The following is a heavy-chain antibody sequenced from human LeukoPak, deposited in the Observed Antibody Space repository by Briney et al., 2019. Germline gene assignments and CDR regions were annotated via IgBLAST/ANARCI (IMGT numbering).Heavy chain of an antibody. Sequence: GGSLRLSCAASGFTFSSYAMSWVRQAPGKGLEWVSSISSSSSYIYYADPVKGRFTISRDTSKNTLYLQMNSLRAEDTAVYYCARPGRPGIAVAGSRYWGQGTLVTVSS. CDR2: ISSSSSYI. D-gene: IGHD6-19*01. CDR1: GFTFSSYA. CDR3: ARPGRPGIAVAGSRY. J-gene: IGHJ4*02. V-gene: IGHV3-21*01.